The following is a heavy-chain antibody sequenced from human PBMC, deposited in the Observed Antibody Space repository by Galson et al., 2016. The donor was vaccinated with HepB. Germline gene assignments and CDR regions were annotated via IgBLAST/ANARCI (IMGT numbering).Heavy chain of an antibody. V-gene: IGHV3-53*04. CDR1: GISVSSNY. CDR3: ARGEVGATGGGFDH. J-gene: IGHJ4*02. CDR2: INSGENT. Sequence: SLRLSCAASGISVSSNYMTWVRQPPGKGLEWVSVINSGENTHYADSVKGRFTISRHDSTNTLFLQMNSLRPEDTALYFCARGEVGATGGGFDHGGQGTLVIVSS. D-gene: IGHD1-26*01.